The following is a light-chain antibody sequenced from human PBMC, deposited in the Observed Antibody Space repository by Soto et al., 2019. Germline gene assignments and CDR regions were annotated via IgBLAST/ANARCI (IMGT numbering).Light chain of an antibody. Sequence: AVQMTQSPSSLSASEGDRVTITCRASQDIRNDLGWYQQKPGTAPKLLIYAASTLQSGVPSRFSGSGSGTDFSLTISSLQPGDFATYYCLQDYTYPRTFGQGTKVEVK. J-gene: IGKJ1*01. CDR2: AAS. CDR1: QDIRND. V-gene: IGKV1-6*01. CDR3: LQDYTYPRT.